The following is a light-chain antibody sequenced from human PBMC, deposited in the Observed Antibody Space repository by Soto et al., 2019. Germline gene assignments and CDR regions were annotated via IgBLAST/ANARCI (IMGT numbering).Light chain of an antibody. CDR3: QQYNTFSS. CDR1: QSISRG. J-gene: IGKJ1*01. V-gene: IGKV1-5*01. CDR2: HAS. Sequence: DIHMTQSPSTLPASVGDRVTISCRASQSISRGLAWYQQKPGKAPTLLIYHASSLESGVPSRFSGSGSGTEFTLTISSLQPDDFATYYCQQYNTFSSFGQGTKVDIK.